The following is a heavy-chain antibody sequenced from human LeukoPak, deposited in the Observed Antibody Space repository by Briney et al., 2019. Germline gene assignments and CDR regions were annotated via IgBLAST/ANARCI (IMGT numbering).Heavy chain of an antibody. CDR1: GINVSANY. Sequence: GGSLRLSCAASGINVSANYMTWIRQAPGKGLEWVSLIYGAGAAYYAESVRGRFIISRDDSKNTLFLQMNSLRAEDTAVYYCVSSTGQQLIPYDYWGQGTHVAVSS. D-gene: IGHD6-13*01. V-gene: IGHV3-66*02. CDR2: IYGAGAA. CDR3: VSSTGQQLIPYDY. J-gene: IGHJ4*02.